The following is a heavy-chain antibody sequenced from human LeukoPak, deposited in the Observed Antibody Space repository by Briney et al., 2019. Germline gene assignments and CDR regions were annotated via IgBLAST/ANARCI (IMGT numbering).Heavy chain of an antibody. V-gene: IGHV4-4*07. CDR2: LYTSGTT. CDR1: GGSISTGSISSYY. CDR3: ARGAPSDY. Sequence: PSETLSLTCTVSGGSISTGSISSYYWSWVRQPPGKGLEWIGRLYTSGTTNYNPSLNSRVTMSVDTSKHQFSLKLNSVTAADTAVYYCARGAPSDYWGQGTLVTVSS. J-gene: IGHJ4*02.